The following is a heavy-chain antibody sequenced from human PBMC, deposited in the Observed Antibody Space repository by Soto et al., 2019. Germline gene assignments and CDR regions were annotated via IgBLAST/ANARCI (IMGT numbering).Heavy chain of an antibody. CDR3: ARGIATGQLDP. CDR1: GYTFTRYT. V-gene: IGHV1-3*01. CDR2: INSDNGNT. Sequence: GASVKVSCKASGYTFTRYTMNWVRQAPGQRFDWMGWINSDNGNTKSSQNFQDRVIFTRDTSASTAYMDLSSLSSEDTAVYYCARGIATGQLDPWGQGTLVTVSS. D-gene: IGHD2-15*01. J-gene: IGHJ5*02.